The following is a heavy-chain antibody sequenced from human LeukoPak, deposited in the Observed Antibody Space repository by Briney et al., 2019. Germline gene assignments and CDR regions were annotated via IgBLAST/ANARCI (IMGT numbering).Heavy chain of an antibody. CDR3: AAGYGSGSYSV. CDR2: ISVSVRTI. Sequence: GRSLRLSCAASGFTFNDFSDYYSSWIRQAPGKGLEWISYISVSVRTISHADSVKGRFAISRDNAKKSLSLQMDSLRAEDTAVYYCAAGYGSGSYSVWGQGTLVTVSS. V-gene: IGHV3-11*01. CDR1: GFTFNDFSDYY. J-gene: IGHJ4*02. D-gene: IGHD3-10*01.